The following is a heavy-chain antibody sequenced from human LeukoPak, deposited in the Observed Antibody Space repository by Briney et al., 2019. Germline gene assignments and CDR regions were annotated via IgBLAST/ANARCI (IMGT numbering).Heavy chain of an antibody. Sequence: SQTLSLTCAISGDSVSSNSAGRSWIRQSPSSGLEWLGRTYYRSKWFNDYAASVKGRITINPDTSANQFSLQLNSVTPEDTAIYYCARGGGSLNYWGQGTLVTVSS. V-gene: IGHV6-1*01. J-gene: IGHJ4*02. CDR3: ARGGGSLNY. CDR2: TYYRSKWFN. CDR1: GDSVSSNSAG. D-gene: IGHD3-10*01.